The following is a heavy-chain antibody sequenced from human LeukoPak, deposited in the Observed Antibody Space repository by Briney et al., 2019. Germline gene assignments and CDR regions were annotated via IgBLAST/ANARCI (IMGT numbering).Heavy chain of an antibody. D-gene: IGHD6-19*01. J-gene: IGHJ6*03. CDR3: ARVRPPKAGYSSGWWNRYYYYYMDV. CDR2: MNPNSGNA. V-gene: IGHV1-8*03. CDR1: GYTFTSYD. Sequence: GASVKVSCKASGYTFTSYDINWVRQATGQGLEWMGWMNPNSGNAGYAQKFQGRVTITRNTSISTAYMELSSLRSEDTAVYYCARVRPPKAGYSSGWWNRYYYYYMDVWGKGTTVTVSS.